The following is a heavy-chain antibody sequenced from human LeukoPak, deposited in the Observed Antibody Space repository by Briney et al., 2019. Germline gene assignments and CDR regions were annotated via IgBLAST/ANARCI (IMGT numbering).Heavy chain of an antibody. CDR3: AKVIKRAAAVIDAFDT. CDR1: GLTFSNHA. V-gene: IGHV3-23*01. D-gene: IGHD2-2*02. Sequence: GGSLRLSCAASGLTFSNHAMSWVRQAPGKGLEWVSSIDNNGGSTSYADSVKGRITISRDNSRNALFLQMNSLRAEDTAIYYCAKVIKRAAAVIDAFDTWGQGTMVTVSS. CDR2: IDNNGGST. J-gene: IGHJ3*02.